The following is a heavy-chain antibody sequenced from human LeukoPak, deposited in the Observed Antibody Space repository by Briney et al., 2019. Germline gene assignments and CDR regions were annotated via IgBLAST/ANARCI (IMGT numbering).Heavy chain of an antibody. Sequence: SETLSLTCTVTGGSISSYYWSWIRQPTGKGLEWIGYIYYSGSTNYNPSLKSRVTISVDTSKNQFSLKLSSVTAADTAVYYCARSGELPFLSWFDPWGQGTLVTVSS. D-gene: IGHD1-26*01. CDR1: GGSISSYY. V-gene: IGHV4-59*01. CDR3: ARSGELPFLSWFDP. CDR2: IYYSGST. J-gene: IGHJ5*02.